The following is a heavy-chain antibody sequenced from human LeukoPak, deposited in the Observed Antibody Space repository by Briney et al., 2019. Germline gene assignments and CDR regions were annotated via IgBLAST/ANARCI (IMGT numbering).Heavy chain of an antibody. CDR2: ISGSGGST. V-gene: IGHV3-23*01. D-gene: IGHD3-22*01. J-gene: IGHJ4*02. CDR1: GFTFSSYA. Sequence: GGSLRLSCAASGFTFSSYAMSWVRQAPGKGLEWVSAISGSGGSTYYADSVKGRFTISRDNPKNALYLQMNSLRAEDTAVYYCAKVFYDSSGYLPFDYWGQGTLVTVSS. CDR3: AKVFYDSSGYLPFDY.